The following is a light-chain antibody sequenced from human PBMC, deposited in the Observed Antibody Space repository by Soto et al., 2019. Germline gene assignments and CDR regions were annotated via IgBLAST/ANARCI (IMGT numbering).Light chain of an antibody. CDR3: QQYNNWPPWT. J-gene: IGKJ1*01. V-gene: IGKV3D-15*01. CDR1: QSVSSN. Sequence: EIVMTQSPATLSVSPGERATLSGRASQSVSSNLAWYQQKPGQAPRLLIYGASIRATGIPARFSGSGSGTEFTLTISSLQSEDFAVYYCQQYNNWPPWTFGQGTKVEIK. CDR2: GAS.